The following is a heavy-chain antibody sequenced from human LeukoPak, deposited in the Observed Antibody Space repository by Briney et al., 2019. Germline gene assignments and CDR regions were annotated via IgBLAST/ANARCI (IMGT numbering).Heavy chain of an antibody. CDR1: GGSISSSSYY. Sequence: SETLSLTCTVSGGSISSSSYYWGWIRQPPGKGLEWIGSIYYSGSTYYNPSLKSRVTISVDTSKNQFSLKLSSVTAADTAVYYCARGGVRSSGYYRPYNWFDPWGQGTLVTVSS. CDR3: ARGGVRSSGYYRPYNWFDP. D-gene: IGHD3-22*01. CDR2: IYYSGST. V-gene: IGHV4-39*07. J-gene: IGHJ5*02.